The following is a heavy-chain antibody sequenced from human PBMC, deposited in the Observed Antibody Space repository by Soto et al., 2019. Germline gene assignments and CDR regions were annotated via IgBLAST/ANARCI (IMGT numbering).Heavy chain of an antibody. D-gene: IGHD1-1*01. CDR2: IYYSGVT. CDR1: GVSISSSDYY. CDR3: ASLQLARLKLGDS. Sequence: QLQLQESGPGLVKPSETLSLTCTVSGVSISSSDYYWGWIRQPPGKGLEWIGSIYYSGVTYYNPSLNSRVTISVDTSKNQFSAKLTSVTAADTAVYYCASLQLARLKLGDSWGQGTLVTVSS. V-gene: IGHV4-39*01. J-gene: IGHJ5*01.